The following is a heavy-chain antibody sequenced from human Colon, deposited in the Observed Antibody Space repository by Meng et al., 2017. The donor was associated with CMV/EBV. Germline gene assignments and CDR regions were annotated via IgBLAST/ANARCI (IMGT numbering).Heavy chain of an antibody. D-gene: IGHD1-26*01. CDR2: IYSGGSTT. V-gene: IGHV3-23*03. Sequence: GESLKISCAASGFTFSSYAMSWVRQAPGKGLEWVSVIYSGGSTTYYADSVKGRFTISRDNSRNTLYLQMNSVRAEDTAVYYCAKYSGSYSFDYWGQGTLVTV. J-gene: IGHJ4*02. CDR3: AKYSGSYSFDY. CDR1: GFTFSSYA.